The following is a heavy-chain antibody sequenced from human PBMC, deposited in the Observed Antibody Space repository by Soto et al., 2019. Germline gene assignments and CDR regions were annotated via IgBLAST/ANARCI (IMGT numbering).Heavy chain of an antibody. CDR3: AKFGSLGSSGYYYSTPYYFDY. Sequence: PGGSLRLSCAASGFTFSSYGMHWVRQAPGKGLEWVAVISYDGSNKYYADSVKGRFTISRDNSKNTLYLQMNSLRAEDTAVYYCAKFGSLGSSGYYYSTPYYFDYWGQGT. D-gene: IGHD3-22*01. J-gene: IGHJ4*02. CDR1: GFTFSSYG. V-gene: IGHV3-30*18. CDR2: ISYDGSNK.